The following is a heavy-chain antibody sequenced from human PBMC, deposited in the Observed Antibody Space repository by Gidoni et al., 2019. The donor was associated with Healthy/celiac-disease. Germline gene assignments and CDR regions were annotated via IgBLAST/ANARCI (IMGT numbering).Heavy chain of an antibody. CDR3: ARTTQYYYDSSGYYYSYDY. J-gene: IGHJ4*02. CDR1: GGSFSGSY. D-gene: IGHD3-22*01. CDR2: INHSGST. Sequence: QVQLQQWGAGLLKPSETLSLTCAVDGGSFSGSYWSWILQPPGKGLEWIGEINHSGSTNYNPSLKSRVTISVDTSKNQFSLKLSSVTAADTAVYYCARTTQYYYDSSGYYYSYDYWGQGTLVTVSS. V-gene: IGHV4-34*01.